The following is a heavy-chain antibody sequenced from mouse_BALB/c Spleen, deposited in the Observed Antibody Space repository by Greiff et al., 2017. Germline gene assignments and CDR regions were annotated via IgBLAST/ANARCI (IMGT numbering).Heavy chain of an antibody. Sequence: VQLKESGPGLVKPSQSLSLTCTVTGYSITSDYAWNWIRQFPGNKLEWMGYISYSGSTSYNPSLKSRISITRDTSKNQFFLQLNSVTTEDTATYYCARARFYAMDYWGQGTSVTVSS. CDR2: ISYSGST. V-gene: IGHV3-2*02. CDR3: ARARFYAMDY. CDR1: GYSITSDYA. J-gene: IGHJ4*01. D-gene: IGHD3-1*01.